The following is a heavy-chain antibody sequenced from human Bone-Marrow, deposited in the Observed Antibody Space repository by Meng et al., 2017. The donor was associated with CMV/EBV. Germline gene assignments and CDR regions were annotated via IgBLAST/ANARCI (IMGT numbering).Heavy chain of an antibody. CDR2: INPNSGGT. CDR1: GYTFTGYY. Sequence: ASVKVSCKASGYTFTGYYMHWVRQAPGQGLEWMGWINPNSGGTNYAQKFQGRVTMTRDTSISTAYMELSRQRSDDTAVSYCSRVYCSASSCDSLNYWGQGTLVTVSS. J-gene: IGHJ4*02. D-gene: IGHD2-2*02. CDR3: SRVYCSASSCDSLNY. V-gene: IGHV1-2*02.